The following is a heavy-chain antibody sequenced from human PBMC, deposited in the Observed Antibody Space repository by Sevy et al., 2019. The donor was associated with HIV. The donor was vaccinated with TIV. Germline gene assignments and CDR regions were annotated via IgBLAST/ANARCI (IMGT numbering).Heavy chain of an antibody. J-gene: IGHJ4*02. CDR2: IRSKGYGGTT. Sequence: GGSLRLSCTASGFTFGDYAMSWFRQAPGKGLEWVGFIRSKGYGGTTEYAAAVKGRFTISRDDSKSIAYLQMNSLKTEDTAVYYCTRGLHGDYAAFDYWGQGTLVTVSS. CDR3: TRGLHGDYAAFDY. CDR1: GFTFGDYA. D-gene: IGHD4-17*01. V-gene: IGHV3-49*03.